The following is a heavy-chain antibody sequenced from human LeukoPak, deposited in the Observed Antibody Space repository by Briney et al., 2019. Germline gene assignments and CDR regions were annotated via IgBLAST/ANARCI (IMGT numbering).Heavy chain of an antibody. Sequence: SETLSLTCTVSGGSISSYYWSWIRQPPGKGLEWIGYIYYSGSTNYNPSLKSRVTISVDTSKSQFSLKLSSVTAADTAVYYCAMSGPPVDTAMVNYYYMDVWGKGTTVTVSS. V-gene: IGHV4-59*01. CDR2: IYYSGST. CDR1: GGSISSYY. D-gene: IGHD5-18*01. J-gene: IGHJ6*03. CDR3: AMSGPPVDTAMVNYYYMDV.